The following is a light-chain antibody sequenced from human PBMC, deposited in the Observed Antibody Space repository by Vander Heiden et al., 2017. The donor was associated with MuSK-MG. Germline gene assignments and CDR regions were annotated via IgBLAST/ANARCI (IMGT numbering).Light chain of an antibody. CDR3: CSYAGSYTPLV. V-gene: IGLV2-11*01. Sequence: QSALTQPRSVSGSPGQSVTISCTGTSSDVGGYNYVSWYQQHPGKAPKLMIYDVSKRPSGVPDRFSGSKSGNTASLTISGLQAEDEADYYCCSYAGSYTPLVFGGGTKLTGL. CDR2: DVS. CDR1: SSDVGGYNY. J-gene: IGLJ3*02.